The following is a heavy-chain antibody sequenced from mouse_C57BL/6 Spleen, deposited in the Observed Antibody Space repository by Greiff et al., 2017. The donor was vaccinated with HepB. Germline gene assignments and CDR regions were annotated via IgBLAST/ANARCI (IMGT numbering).Heavy chain of an antibody. CDR2: IRSKSNNYAT. Sequence: EVNVVESGGGLVQPKGSLKLSCAASGFSFNTYAMNWVRQAPGKGLEWVARIRSKSNNYATYYADSVKDRFTISRDDSESMLYLQMNNLKTEDTAMYYCVRHQRERDYAMDYWGQGTSVTVSS. CDR3: VRHQRERDYAMDY. J-gene: IGHJ4*01. CDR1: GFSFNTYA. V-gene: IGHV10-1*01.